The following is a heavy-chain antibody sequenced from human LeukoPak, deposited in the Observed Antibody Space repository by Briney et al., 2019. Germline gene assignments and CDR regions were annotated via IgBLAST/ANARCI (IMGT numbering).Heavy chain of an antibody. CDR1: GFTFSSYG. V-gene: IGHV3-30*18. Sequence: GGSLRLSCAASGFTFSSYGMHWVRQAPGKGLDWVAVISYDGSNKYYADSVKGRFTISRDNSKNTLYLQMNSLRAEDTAVYYCAKDSVQQEYYYYGMDVWGKGTTVTVSS. CDR3: AKDSVQQEYYYYGMDV. CDR2: ISYDGSNK. J-gene: IGHJ6*04. D-gene: IGHD6-13*01.